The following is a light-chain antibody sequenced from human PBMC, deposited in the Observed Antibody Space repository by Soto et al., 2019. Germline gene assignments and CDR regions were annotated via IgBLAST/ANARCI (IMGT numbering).Light chain of an antibody. CDR3: QQYNSYPYT. Sequence: DIQMTQSPSTLSASVGDRVTITCRASQSISSWWAWYQQKPGKAPKRLIYKASSLESGITSRFGGSGSGTEFTLNISSLQPDDFATYYCQQYNSYPYTLGQGTKLEIK. CDR2: KAS. CDR1: QSISSW. V-gene: IGKV1-5*03. J-gene: IGKJ2*01.